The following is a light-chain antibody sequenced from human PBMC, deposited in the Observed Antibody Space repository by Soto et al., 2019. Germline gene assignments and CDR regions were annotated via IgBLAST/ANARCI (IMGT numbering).Light chain of an antibody. CDR1: SNDVGGHNL. V-gene: IGLV2-23*02. CDR3: CSFAGRTTII. Sequence: QSALTQPASVSGSPGQSITISCTGTSNDVGGHNLVSWYQQHPGKVPKLLIYEVTKRPSGVSSRFSGSKSGNTAALTISGLQTEDEADYYCCSFAGRTTIIFGGGTKVTVL. CDR2: EVT. J-gene: IGLJ2*01.